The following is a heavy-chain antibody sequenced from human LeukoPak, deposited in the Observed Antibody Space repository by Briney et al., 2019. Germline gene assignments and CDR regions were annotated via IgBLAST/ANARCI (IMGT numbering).Heavy chain of an antibody. J-gene: IGHJ5*02. Sequence: GGSLRLSCAASGFTFSSHAMHWVRQAPGKGLQYVSAISNNGGSTYYANSVKGRFTISRDNAKNSLYLQMNSLRAEDTAVYYCARGGDILTGYYKRDNWFDPWGQGTLVTVSS. V-gene: IGHV3-64*01. CDR1: GFTFSSHA. CDR3: ARGGDILTGYYKRDNWFDP. CDR2: ISNNGGST. D-gene: IGHD3-9*01.